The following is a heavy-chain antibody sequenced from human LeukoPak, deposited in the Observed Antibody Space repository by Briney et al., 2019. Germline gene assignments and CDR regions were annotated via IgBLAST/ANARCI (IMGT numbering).Heavy chain of an antibody. CDR3: ARGRGIDY. CDR2: INHSGST. Sequence: SETLSLTCAVYGGSFSGYYWSWIRQPPGKGLEWIGEINHSGSTNYNPSLKSRVTISVDTSKNQFSLKLSSVTAADTAVYYCARGRGIDYWGQGALVTVSS. CDR1: GGSFSGYY. J-gene: IGHJ4*02. D-gene: IGHD1-26*01. V-gene: IGHV4-34*01.